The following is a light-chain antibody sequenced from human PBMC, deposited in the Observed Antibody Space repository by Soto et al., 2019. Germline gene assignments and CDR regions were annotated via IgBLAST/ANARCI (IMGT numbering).Light chain of an antibody. Sequence: DIQRTQAPSSLSASVGDRVTITYRASQNIRNYLNCYQQKPGDAPKLLIYAASTLQCAVPSRFSGSVSGTDFTLTISSLQPEDFATYHCQQGHSTPYTFGQGTRLEI. CDR3: QQGHSTPYT. V-gene: IGKV1-39*01. CDR2: AAS. J-gene: IGKJ2*01. CDR1: QNIRNY.